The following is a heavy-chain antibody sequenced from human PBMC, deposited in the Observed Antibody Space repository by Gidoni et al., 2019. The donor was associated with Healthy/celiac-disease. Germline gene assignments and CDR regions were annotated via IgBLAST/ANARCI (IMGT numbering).Heavy chain of an antibody. D-gene: IGHD3-22*01. J-gene: IGHJ4*02. Sequence: EVQLLESGGGLVQPGGSLRLSCAASGFTFSSYAMSWVRQAPGKGLGWVSAISGSGGSTYYADSVKGRFTISRDNSKNTLYLQMNSLRAEDTAVYYCAKYYYDSSGYYYTFAGGFDYWGQGTLVTVSS. CDR1: GFTFSSYA. CDR3: AKYYYDSSGYYYTFAGGFDY. CDR2: ISGSGGST. V-gene: IGHV3-23*01.